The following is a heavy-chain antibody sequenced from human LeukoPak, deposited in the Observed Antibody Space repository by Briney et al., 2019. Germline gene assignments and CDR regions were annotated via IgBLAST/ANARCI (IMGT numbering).Heavy chain of an antibody. V-gene: IGHV1-69*13. CDR3: ARVQLSTDSSILSWQLTRAFDI. J-gene: IGHJ3*02. CDR2: IIPIFGTA. CDR1: GGTFSSYA. Sequence: GASVKVSCKASGGTFSSYAISWVRQAPGQGLEWMGGIIPIFGTANYAQKFQGRVTVTADESTSTAYMELSSLRSEDTAVYYCARVQLSTDSSILSWQLTRAFDIWGQGTMVTVSS. D-gene: IGHD6-19*01.